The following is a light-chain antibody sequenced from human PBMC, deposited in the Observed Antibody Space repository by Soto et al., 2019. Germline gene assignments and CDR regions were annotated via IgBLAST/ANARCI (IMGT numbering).Light chain of an antibody. CDR3: CSYASISSYV. J-gene: IGLJ1*01. V-gene: IGLV2-23*01. CDR2: EGT. Sequence: QSVLTQPAAVSGCPGRSFTISCSGTTSDVGGYNLVSWYQQHTAKAPKLLIYEGTQRPSGVSSRFSGSKSGNTASLTISGLQAEDEADYYCCSYASISSYVFGTGTKVTVL. CDR1: TSDVGGYNL.